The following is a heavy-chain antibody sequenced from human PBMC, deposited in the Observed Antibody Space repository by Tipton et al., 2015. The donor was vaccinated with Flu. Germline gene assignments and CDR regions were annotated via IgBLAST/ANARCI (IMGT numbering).Heavy chain of an antibody. V-gene: IGHV4-31*03. CDR1: GGSISSGGYY. J-gene: IGHJ5*02. CDR3: ARARRGTRVVPAAMGFDP. Sequence: TLSLTCTVSGGSISSGGYYWSWIRQHPGKGLEWIGYIYYSGSTYYNPSLKSRVTISVDTSKNQFSLKLSSVTAADTAVYYCARARRGTRVVPAAMGFDPWGQGTLVTVSS. CDR2: IYYSGST. D-gene: IGHD2-2*01.